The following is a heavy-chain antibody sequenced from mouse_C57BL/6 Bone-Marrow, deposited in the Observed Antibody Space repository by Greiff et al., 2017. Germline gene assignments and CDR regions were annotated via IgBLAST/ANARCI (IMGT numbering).Heavy chain of an antibody. Sequence: EVQVVESGEGLVKPGGSLKLSCAASGFTFSSYAMSWVRQTPEKRLEWVAYISRGGDYIYYADTVKGRFTISSNNARNTLYLQMSILKSEDTAMYYCTKSRISAMDYGGQGTSVTASS. J-gene: IGHJ4*01. D-gene: IGHD6-2*01. CDR1: GFTFSSYA. V-gene: IGHV5-9-1*02. CDR3: TKSRISAMDY. CDR2: ISRGGDYI.